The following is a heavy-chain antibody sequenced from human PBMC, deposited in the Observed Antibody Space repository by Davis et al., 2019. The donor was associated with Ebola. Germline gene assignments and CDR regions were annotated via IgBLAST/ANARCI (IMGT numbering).Heavy chain of an antibody. CDR1: GFTFSSYA. V-gene: IGHV3-73*01. J-gene: IGHJ6*02. CDR3: EVAVAGTGYMDV. D-gene: IGHD6-19*01. Sequence: PGGSLRLSCAASGFTFSSYAMSWVRQASGKGLEWVGRIRSKANSYATAYAASVKGRFTISRDDSKNTAYLQMNSLKTEDTAVYYCEVAVAGTGYMDVWGQGTTVTVSS. CDR2: IRSKANSYAT.